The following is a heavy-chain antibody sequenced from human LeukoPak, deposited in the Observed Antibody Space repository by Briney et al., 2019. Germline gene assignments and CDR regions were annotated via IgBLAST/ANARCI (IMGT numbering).Heavy chain of an antibody. CDR1: GESLNDCY. V-gene: IGHV4-34*01. J-gene: IGHJ1*01. CDR3: GRGFCRGESCYSAEYFQH. Sequence: PSESLSLTCGVHGESLNDCYWSWIRQSPGKGLEWIGEITHNGSTTFNTSLESRLTISVDTSKKQFSLKLTCGTAADAPVYFVGRGFCRGESCYSAEYFQHWGQGTLVTVSS. D-gene: IGHD2-15*01. CDR2: ITHNGST.